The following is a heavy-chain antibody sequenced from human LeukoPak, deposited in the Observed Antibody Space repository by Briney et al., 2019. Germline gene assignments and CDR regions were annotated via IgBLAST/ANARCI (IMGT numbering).Heavy chain of an antibody. Sequence: GGSLRLSCAASGFTFSSHAMHWVRQAPGKGLEWVAVISYDGSNKYYADSVKGRFTISRDNSKNTLYLQMNSLRAEDTAVYYCARSRITMVRGARAPFDPWGQGTLVTVSS. D-gene: IGHD3-10*01. J-gene: IGHJ5*02. CDR1: GFTFSSHA. V-gene: IGHV3-30*04. CDR3: ARSRITMVRGARAPFDP. CDR2: ISYDGSNK.